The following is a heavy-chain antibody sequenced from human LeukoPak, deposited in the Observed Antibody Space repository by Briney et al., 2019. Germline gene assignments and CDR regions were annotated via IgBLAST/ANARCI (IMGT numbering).Heavy chain of an antibody. CDR1: GFTFSTYY. V-gene: IGHV3-53*01. J-gene: IGHJ3*02. CDR3: ARGWVLATGAFDI. CDR2: LYSGGST. D-gene: IGHD2-8*02. Sequence: PGGSLRLSCAASGFTFSTYYMTWVRQAPGKGLEWVSVLYSGGSTYYADSVKGRFTISRDNSKNTLYLHMNSLRPEDTAVYYCARGWVLATGAFDIWGQGTMVTVSS.